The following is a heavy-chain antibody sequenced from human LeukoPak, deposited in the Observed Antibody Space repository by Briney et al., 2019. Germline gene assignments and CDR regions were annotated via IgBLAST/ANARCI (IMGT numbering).Heavy chain of an antibody. Sequence: PGGSLRLSCAASGFTFSSDWMSWVRQAPGKGLEWMANIKQDGSEKYYVDSVKGRFTISRDNAKNSLYLQMNSLRAEDTAVYYYARDMATVTTSPSDYWGQGTLVTVSS. CDR3: ARDMATVTTSPSDY. D-gene: IGHD4-17*01. CDR2: IKQDGSEK. J-gene: IGHJ4*02. CDR1: GFTFSSDW. V-gene: IGHV3-7*01.